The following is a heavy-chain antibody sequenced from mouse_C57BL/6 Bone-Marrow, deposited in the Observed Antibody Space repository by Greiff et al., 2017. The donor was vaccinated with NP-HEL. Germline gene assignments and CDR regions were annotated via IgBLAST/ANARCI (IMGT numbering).Heavy chain of an antibody. CDR3: ASITTVLYWYFDV. V-gene: IGHV5-4*01. Sequence: EVQLVESGGGLVKPGGSLKLSCAASGFTFSCYAMSWVRQTPEKRLEWVATISDGGSYTYYPDNVKGRFTISRDNAKNNLYLQMSHLKSEDTAMYYCASITTVLYWYFDVWGTGTTVTVSS. J-gene: IGHJ1*03. D-gene: IGHD1-1*01. CDR2: ISDGGSYT. CDR1: GFTFSCYA.